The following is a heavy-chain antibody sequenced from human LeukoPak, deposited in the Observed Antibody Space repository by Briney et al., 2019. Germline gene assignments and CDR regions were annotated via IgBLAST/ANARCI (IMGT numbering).Heavy chain of an antibody. CDR2: IYYSGST. CDR3: ARDSGGTTGYNWFDP. V-gene: IGHV4-39*02. J-gene: IGHJ5*02. Sequence: PSETLSLTCTVSGGSISSSSYYWGWIRQTPGKGLEWIGSIYYSGSTYYNPSLKSRVTISVDTSKNQFSLKLSSVTAADTAVYYCARDSGGTTGYNWFDPWGQGTLVTVSS. CDR1: GGSISSSSYY. D-gene: IGHD4-17*01.